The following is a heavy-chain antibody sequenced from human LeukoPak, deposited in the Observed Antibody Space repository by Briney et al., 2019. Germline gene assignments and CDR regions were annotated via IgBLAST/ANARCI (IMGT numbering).Heavy chain of an antibody. CDR2: ISGSGGST. CDR1: GFTFSSYA. J-gene: IGHJ4*02. D-gene: IGHD6-13*01. V-gene: IGHV3-23*01. CDR3: AKDRYSDYYFDY. Sequence: PGRSLRLSCAASGFTFSSYAMSWVRQAPGKGLEWVSAISGSGGSTYYADSVKGRFTISRDNSKNTLYLQMNSLRAEDTAVYYCAKDRYSDYYFDYWGQGTLVTVSS.